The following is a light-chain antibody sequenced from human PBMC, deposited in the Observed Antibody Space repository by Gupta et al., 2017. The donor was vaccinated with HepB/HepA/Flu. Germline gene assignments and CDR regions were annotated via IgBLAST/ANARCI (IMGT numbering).Light chain of an antibody. J-gene: IGLJ2*01. CDR2: EVS. CDR1: SSDVGVYNY. CDR3: SSYAGSYNLI. Sequence: QSALTQPPSASGSPGQSVTISRTGTSSDVGVYNYVYWYQQHPGKAPKLMIYEVSKRPSGVPDRFSGSKSGNTASLTVSGLQAEDEADYYGSSYAGSYNLIFGGGTKLTVL. V-gene: IGLV2-8*01.